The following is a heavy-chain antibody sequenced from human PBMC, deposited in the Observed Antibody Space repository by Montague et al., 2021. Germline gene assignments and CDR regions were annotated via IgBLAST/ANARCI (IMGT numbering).Heavy chain of an antibody. CDR1: GDSITGYY. D-gene: IGHD1-26*01. Sequence: LTCSVSGDSITGYYWSWIRLPPGKGLDWIGYVYSSGSTSYNPSLKSRVIISVESAKNQIFLTLNSATAADTAMYYCAREWSGFDFWGHGTMVTVSS. CDR3: AREWSGFDF. CDR2: VYSSGST. V-gene: IGHV4-59*01. J-gene: IGHJ3*01.